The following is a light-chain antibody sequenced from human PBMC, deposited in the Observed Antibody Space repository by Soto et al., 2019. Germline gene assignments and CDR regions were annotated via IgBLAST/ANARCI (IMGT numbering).Light chain of an antibody. V-gene: IGLV4-69*01. Sequence: QPVLTQSPSASASLGASVKLTCTLSSEHSSYTIAWHQQQPEKGPRYLMKLNSDGSHSKGDGIPDRFSGSSSGAERYLTISSLQSEDEADYYCQIWGTGIVVFGGGTKLTVL. CDR3: QIWGTGIVV. CDR2: LNSDGSH. CDR1: SEHSSYT. J-gene: IGLJ2*01.